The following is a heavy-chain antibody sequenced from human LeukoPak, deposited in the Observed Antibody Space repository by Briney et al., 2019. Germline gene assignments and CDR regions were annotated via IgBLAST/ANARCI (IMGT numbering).Heavy chain of an antibody. D-gene: IGHD7-27*01. Sequence: SQTLSLTCTVSGGSISSGGYYWSWIRQHPGKGLEWIGEINHSGSTNYNPSLKSRVTISVDTSKNQFSLKLSSVTAADTAVYYCARLRWGFDYWGQGTLVTVSS. CDR3: ARLRWGFDY. CDR1: GGSISSGGYY. V-gene: IGHV4-31*03. J-gene: IGHJ4*02. CDR2: INHSGST.